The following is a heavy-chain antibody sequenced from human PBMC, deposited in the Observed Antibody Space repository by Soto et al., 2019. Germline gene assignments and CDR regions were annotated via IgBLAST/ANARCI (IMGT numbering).Heavy chain of an antibody. V-gene: IGHV1-18*01. D-gene: IGHD2-2*01. CDR3: ARDLPAGMDV. Sequence: RXSVKVSFKASCYTFTSYGISWVRQAPGQGLEWMGWISAYNGNTNYAQKLQGRVTVTTDTSTSTAYMELRSLRSDDTAVYYCARDLPAGMDVWGQGTTVTVSS. CDR1: CYTFTSYG. CDR2: ISAYNGNT. J-gene: IGHJ6*02.